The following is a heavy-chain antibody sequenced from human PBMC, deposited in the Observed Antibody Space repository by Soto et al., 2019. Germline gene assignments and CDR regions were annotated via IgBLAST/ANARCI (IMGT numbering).Heavy chain of an antibody. CDR2: IYYSGST. J-gene: IGHJ4*02. D-gene: IGHD6-13*01. Sequence: QVQLQESGPGLVKPSQTLSLTCTVSGGSISSGGYYWSWIRQHPGKGLEWIGYIYYSGSTYYNPSLKSRVTISADTSKNQFSLKLSSVTAADTAVYYCARGWGYSSTFVYWGQGTLVTVSS. CDR3: ARGWGYSSTFVY. CDR1: GGSISSGGYY. V-gene: IGHV4-31*03.